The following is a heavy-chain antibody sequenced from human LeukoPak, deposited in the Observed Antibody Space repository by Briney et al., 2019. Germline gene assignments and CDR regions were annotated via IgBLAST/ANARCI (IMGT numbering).Heavy chain of an antibody. Sequence: SETLSLTCTVSGGSISSASYYWSWIRQPAGKGLEWIGRIYISGSTNYNPSLKSRVTISVDASKNQFSLELNSVTPADTAVYYCARGGNYWPQWWFDPWGRGTLVSVSS. V-gene: IGHV4-61*02. CDR2: IYISGST. CDR3: ARGGNYWPQWWFDP. D-gene: IGHD1-26*01. J-gene: IGHJ5*02. CDR1: GGSISSASYY.